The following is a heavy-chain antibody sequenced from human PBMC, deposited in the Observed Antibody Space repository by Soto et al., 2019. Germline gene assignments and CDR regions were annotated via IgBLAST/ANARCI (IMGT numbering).Heavy chain of an antibody. Sequence: LRLSCAASGFTFGSYGMHWVRQAPGKGLEWVAVISYDGSNKYYADSVKGRFTISRDNSKNTLYLQMNSLRAEDTAVYYCAKDRAAAGYYYYYGMDVWGQGTTVTVSS. CDR3: AKDRAAAGYYYYYGMDV. J-gene: IGHJ6*02. D-gene: IGHD6-13*01. CDR2: ISYDGSNK. V-gene: IGHV3-30*18. CDR1: GFTFGSYG.